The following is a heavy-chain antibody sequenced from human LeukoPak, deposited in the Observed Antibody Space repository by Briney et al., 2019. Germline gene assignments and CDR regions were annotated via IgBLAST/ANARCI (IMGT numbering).Heavy chain of an antibody. Sequence: PGGSLRLSCAASGFAFSSYAMSWVRQAPGKGLEWVSTISGSGDTTYYADSVKGRFTISRDNSKNTLHLQMNSLRADDTAVYYCAIESPHYDFWGQGTLVTVPS. V-gene: IGHV3-23*01. CDR1: GFAFSSYA. CDR3: AIESPHYDF. J-gene: IGHJ4*02. CDR2: ISGSGDTT.